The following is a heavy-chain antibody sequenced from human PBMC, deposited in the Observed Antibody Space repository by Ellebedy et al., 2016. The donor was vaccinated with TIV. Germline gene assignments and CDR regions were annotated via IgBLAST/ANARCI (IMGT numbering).Heavy chain of an antibody. CDR1: GFTFSIYA. Sequence: GESLKISCAASGFTFSIYAMNWVRQAPGKGLEWVAGISGSGGNTFYADSVKGRFTISRDNSKNTVYLQMNRLRTEDTAVYYCAKRAAAAGDYHYYGMDVWGQGTTVTVSS. J-gene: IGHJ6*02. D-gene: IGHD6-13*01. CDR3: AKRAAAAGDYHYYGMDV. CDR2: ISGSGGNT. V-gene: IGHV3-23*01.